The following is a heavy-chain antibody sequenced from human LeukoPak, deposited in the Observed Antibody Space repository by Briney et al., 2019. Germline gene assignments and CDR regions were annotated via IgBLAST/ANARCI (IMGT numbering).Heavy chain of an antibody. CDR1: GCTFTGYY. V-gene: IGHV1-2*02. J-gene: IGHJ4*02. D-gene: IGHD6-19*01. Sequence: ASVKVSCKASGCTFTGYYIHWVRQAPGQGLEWMGWINPNSGGTNSAQKFQGRVTMTRDTSISTAYMELSRLRSDDTAVYYCARVLFYSSGNKSNRVDYWGQGTLVTVSS. CDR3: ARVLFYSSGNKSNRVDY. CDR2: INPNSGGT.